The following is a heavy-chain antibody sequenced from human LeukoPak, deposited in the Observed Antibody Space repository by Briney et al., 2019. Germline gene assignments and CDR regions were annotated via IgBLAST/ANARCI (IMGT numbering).Heavy chain of an antibody. D-gene: IGHD3-10*01. J-gene: IGHJ4*02. CDR1: GFTFSSYS. CDR3: ARDRGMVRGVMSQQFDY. V-gene: IGHV3-21*01. Sequence: GGSLRLSCAASGFTFSSYSMNCVRQAPGKGLEWVSSISSSSYIYYADSVKGRFTISRDNAKNSLYLQMNSLRAEDTAVYYCARDRGMVRGVMSQQFDYWGQGTLVTVSS. CDR2: ISSSSYI.